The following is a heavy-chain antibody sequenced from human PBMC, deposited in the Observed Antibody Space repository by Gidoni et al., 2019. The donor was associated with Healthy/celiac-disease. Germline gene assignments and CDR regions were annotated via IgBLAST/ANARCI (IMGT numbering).Heavy chain of an antibody. V-gene: IGHV5-51*03. D-gene: IGHD5-18*01. CDR2: IYPGDSDT. J-gene: IGHJ4*02. Sequence: EVQLGQSGAEGEKPGESLKIACKVSAGSFTSYWIGWVRQMPGKGLAWMRIIYPGDSDTRYSPSFQGQVTISADKSISTACLQWSSLTASDTAMCYCVRLLGGYSYARYFDFWGQGTLVTVSS. CDR3: VRLLGGYSYARYFDF. CDR1: AGSFTSYW.